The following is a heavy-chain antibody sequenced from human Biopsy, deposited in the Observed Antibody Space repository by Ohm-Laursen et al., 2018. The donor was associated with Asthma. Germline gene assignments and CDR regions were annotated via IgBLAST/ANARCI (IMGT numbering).Heavy chain of an antibody. J-gene: IGHJ4*02. CDR3: AKRRGYSDLTDFDH. CDR1: GFTVSRDH. D-gene: IGHD3-3*01. CDR2: VSYDGGVV. Sequence: SLRLSCSASGFTVSRDHMFWVRQAPGKGLEWVAVVSYDGGVVHYADSMKGRFTISRDNAKSTLYLQMNRLRTDDTAVYFCAKRRGYSDLTDFDHWGQGTLVTVSS. V-gene: IGHV3-30*18.